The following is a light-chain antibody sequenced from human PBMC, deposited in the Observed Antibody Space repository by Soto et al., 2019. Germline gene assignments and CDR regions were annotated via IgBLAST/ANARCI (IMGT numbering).Light chain of an antibody. Sequence: EIVMTQSPATLSVSPGERATLSCRASQSVNSNLAWYQQEPGQAPRLLIYGASTRATGIPARFSGSGSGTEFTFTISSLQSEDFAVYYCQQYQNWPLTFGGGTKVEIK. V-gene: IGKV3-15*01. CDR2: GAS. J-gene: IGKJ4*01. CDR1: QSVNSN. CDR3: QQYQNWPLT.